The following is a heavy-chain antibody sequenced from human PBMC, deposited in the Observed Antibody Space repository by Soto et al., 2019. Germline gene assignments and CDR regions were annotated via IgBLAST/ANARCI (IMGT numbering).Heavy chain of an antibody. J-gene: IGHJ4*02. V-gene: IGHV1-8*01. D-gene: IGHD3-10*01. CDR1: GYTFTSYD. Sequence: XVKVSCKASGYTFTSYDINSVRHATGQGLEWMGWMNPNSGNTGYAQKFQGRVTMTRNTSISTAYMELSSLRSEDTAVYYCARTPYYGLRSYYFDYWGQGTLVTVSS. CDR2: MNPNSGNT. CDR3: ARTPYYGLRSYYFDY.